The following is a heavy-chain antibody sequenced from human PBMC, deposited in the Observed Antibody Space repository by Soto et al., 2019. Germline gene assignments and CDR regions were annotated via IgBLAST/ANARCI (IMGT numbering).Heavy chain of an antibody. CDR1: GGSISSSSYY. D-gene: IGHD3-10*01. CDR2: IYYSGST. CDR3: ARQSKNDRITLVRGACLDY. Sequence: SETLSLTCTVSGGSISSSSYYWGWIRQPPGKGLEWIGSIYYSGSTYYNPSLKSRVTISVDTSKNQFSLKLSSVTAADTAVYYCARQSKNDRITLVRGACLDYWGQGTLVTVST. V-gene: IGHV4-39*01. J-gene: IGHJ4*02.